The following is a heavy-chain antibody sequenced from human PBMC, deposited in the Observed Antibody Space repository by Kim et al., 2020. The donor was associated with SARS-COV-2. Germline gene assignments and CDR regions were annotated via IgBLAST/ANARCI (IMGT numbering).Heavy chain of an antibody. CDR2: SYHSGST. CDR3: ARDSYGSDY. V-gene: IGHV4-38-2*02. CDR1: GYSISSGYY. D-gene: IGHD2-21*01. J-gene: IGHJ4*02. Sequence: SETLSLTCTVSGYSISSGYYCGCIRQPPGGRVWWGGISYHSGSTYHNPALKSRVTISGDTTKNQFSLLLGCVAAADAAVYYCARDSYGSDYWGQGTLVTVS.